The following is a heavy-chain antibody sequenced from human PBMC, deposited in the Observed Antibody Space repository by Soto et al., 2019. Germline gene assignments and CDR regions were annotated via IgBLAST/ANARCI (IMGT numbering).Heavy chain of an antibody. V-gene: IGHV3-30*18. CDR2: ISYDGGNK. CDR3: AKVTGYCSSSSCCREYHYYYGLDV. CDR1: GFTFSSYG. Sequence: QVQLVESGGGVVQPGRSLRLSCAASGFTFSSYGMHWVRQAPGKGLEWVAVISYDGGNKYYGDSVKGRFTISRDNPKNTLYLQMNSLRPEDTAVYYCAKVTGYCSSSSCCREYHYYYGLDVWGQGTTVTVSS. J-gene: IGHJ6*02. D-gene: IGHD2-2*01.